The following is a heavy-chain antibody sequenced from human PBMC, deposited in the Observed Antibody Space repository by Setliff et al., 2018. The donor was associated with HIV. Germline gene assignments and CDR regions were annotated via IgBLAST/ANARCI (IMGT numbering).Heavy chain of an antibody. V-gene: IGHV4-59*11. Sequence: SETLSLTCTVSRDSINGHWWSWIRQPPGKGLEWTGSIHYSGITHYNPSLKSRLTISEDTSKNQFSLKVNSVTAADTAMYFCARESSDGLDYWGQGTLVTVSS. D-gene: IGHD2-8*01. J-gene: IGHJ4*02. CDR1: RDSINGHW. CDR3: ARESSDGLDY. CDR2: IHYSGIT.